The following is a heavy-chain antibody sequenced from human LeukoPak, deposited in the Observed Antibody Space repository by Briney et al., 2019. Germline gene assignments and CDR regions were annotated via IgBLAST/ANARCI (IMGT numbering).Heavy chain of an antibody. CDR1: GYTFTSYG. D-gene: IGHD6-13*01. V-gene: IGHV1-18*01. CDR3: ARLYSSSWYPSTYWYFDL. Sequence: GASVKVSCKASGYTFTSYGISWVRQAPGQGLEWMGWISAYNGNTNYAQKLQGRVTMTTDTSTSTAYMELRSLRSDDTAVYYCARLYSSSWYPSTYWYFDLWGRGTLVTVSS. J-gene: IGHJ2*01. CDR2: ISAYNGNT.